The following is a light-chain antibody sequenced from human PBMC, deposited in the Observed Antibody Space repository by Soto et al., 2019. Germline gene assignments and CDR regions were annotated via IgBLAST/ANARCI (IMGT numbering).Light chain of an antibody. CDR1: QSVSRD. V-gene: IGKV3-15*01. CDR2: GAS. CDR3: KQYKEWPPFT. J-gene: IGKJ5*01. Sequence: EIVLTQSPATLSVSPGERATLSCRASQSVSRDLAWYQQKPGQAPRLLIYGASTRAPSIPARFSGSGSGTEFTLSISSLQSEDFAVYYCKQYKEWPPFTFGQGTRLEI.